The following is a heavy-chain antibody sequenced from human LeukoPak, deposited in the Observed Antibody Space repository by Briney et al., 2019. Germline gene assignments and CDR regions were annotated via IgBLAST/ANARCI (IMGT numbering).Heavy chain of an antibody. J-gene: IGHJ3*02. Sequence: ASVKVSCKASGYSFVGYGITWVRQAPGQGLESMGWFNPENGNTNYAQKFQGRVTMTRDTSISTAYMELSRLRSDDTAVYYCAREGRYYYDSSGAFDIWGQGTMVTVSS. CDR2: FNPENGNT. CDR1: GYSFVGYG. CDR3: AREGRYYYDSSGAFDI. D-gene: IGHD3-22*01. V-gene: IGHV1-2*02.